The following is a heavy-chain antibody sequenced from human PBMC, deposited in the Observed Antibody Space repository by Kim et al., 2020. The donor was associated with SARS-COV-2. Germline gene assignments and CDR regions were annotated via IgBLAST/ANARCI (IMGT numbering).Heavy chain of an antibody. CDR3: ARDRGYVIDY. CDR2: INHSGST. CDR1: GGSFSGYY. D-gene: IGHD1-1*01. Sequence: SETLSLTCAVYGGSFSGYYWSWIRQPPGKGLEWIGEINHSGSTNYNPSLKSRVTISVDTSKNQFSLKLSSVTAADTAVYYCARDRGYVIDYWGQGTLVTVSS. J-gene: IGHJ4*02. V-gene: IGHV4-34*01.